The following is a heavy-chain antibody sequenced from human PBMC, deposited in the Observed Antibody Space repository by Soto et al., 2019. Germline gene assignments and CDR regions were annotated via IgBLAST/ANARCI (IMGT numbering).Heavy chain of an antibody. CDR1: GFTFSSYA. J-gene: IGHJ4*02. V-gene: IGHV3-30-3*01. CDR2: ISYDGSNK. CDR3: ARMGRELRVY. Sequence: GGSLRLSCAASGFTFSSYAMHWVRQAPGKGLGWVAVISYDGSNKYYADSVKGRFTISRDNSKNTLYLQMNSLRAEDTAVYYCARMGRELRVYWGQGTLVTVSS. D-gene: IGHD1-26*01.